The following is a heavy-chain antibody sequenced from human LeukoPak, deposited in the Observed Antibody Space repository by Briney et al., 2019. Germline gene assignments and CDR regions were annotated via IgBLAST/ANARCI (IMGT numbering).Heavy chain of an antibody. Sequence: PGGSLRLSCAASGFTFSSYAMHWVRQAPGKGLEYVSAISSNGGSTYYANSVKGRFTISRDNSKNTLYLQMGSLRAEDMAVYYWARAAYCGGDCYSGPLDYWGQGTLVTVSS. CDR1: GFTFSSYA. V-gene: IGHV3-64*01. CDR2: ISSNGGST. J-gene: IGHJ4*02. D-gene: IGHD2-21*02. CDR3: ARAAYCGGDCYSGPLDY.